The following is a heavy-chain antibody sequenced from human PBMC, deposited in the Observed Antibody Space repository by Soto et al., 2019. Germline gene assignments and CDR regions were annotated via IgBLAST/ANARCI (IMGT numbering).Heavy chain of an antibody. V-gene: IGHV3-23*01. Sequence: LRLSCAASGFTVNDYAMRWARQAPGKGLEWVSSISESGIGTYYADSVKGRFTISRDNPKSTLYLQMNSLRAEDTAIYYCAKARGYTTDCYVPDSWGQGTLVTVSS. CDR1: GFTVNDYA. CDR3: AKARGYTTDCYVPDS. CDR2: ISESGIGT. D-gene: IGHD3-3*01. J-gene: IGHJ5*01.